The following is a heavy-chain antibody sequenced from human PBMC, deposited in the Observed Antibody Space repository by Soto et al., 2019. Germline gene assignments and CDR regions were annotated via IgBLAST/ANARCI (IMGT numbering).Heavy chain of an antibody. V-gene: IGHV3-7*01. J-gene: IGHJ4*02. Sequence: EVQLVESGGGLVQPGGSLRLSCAASGLTFSSCWMSWVRQAPGKGLEWVANIKQEGSEKYYVDSVKVRFTISRDNAKNSLYLQMNSLRADDKAVYYCARRPMGIAVAGTRGKYFDYWGQGTLVTVSS. CDR3: ARRPMGIAVAGTRGKYFDY. D-gene: IGHD6-19*01. CDR1: GLTFSSCW. CDR2: IKQEGSEK.